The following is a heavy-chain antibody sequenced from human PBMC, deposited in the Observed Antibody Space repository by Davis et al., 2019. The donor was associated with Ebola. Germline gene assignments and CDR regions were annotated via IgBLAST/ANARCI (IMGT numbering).Heavy chain of an antibody. CDR1: GGSSSGYY. V-gene: IGHV4-34*01. CDR2: INHSGST. CDR3: ARGSSLAEFGSGSYEDAFDI. D-gene: IGHD3-10*01. J-gene: IGHJ3*02. Sequence: MPSETLSLTCAVYGGSSSGYYWSWIRQPPGKGLEWIGEINHSGSTNYNPSLKSRVTISVDTSKNQFSLKLSSVTAADTAVYYCARGSSLAEFGSGSYEDAFDIWGQGTMVTVSS.